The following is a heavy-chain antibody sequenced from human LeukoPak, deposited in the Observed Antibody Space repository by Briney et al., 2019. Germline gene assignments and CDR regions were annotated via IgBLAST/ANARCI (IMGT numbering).Heavy chain of an antibody. CDR3: ARDRGSLTYYYYGMDV. V-gene: IGHV1-18*01. Sequence: ASVKVSCKASGYTFTSYGISWVRQAPGQGLEWMGWISAYNGNTNYAQKLQGRVTMTTDTSTSTAYMELRSLRSDDTAVYYCARDRGSLTYYYYGMDVWGQGTTVTVSS. CDR2: ISAYNGNT. J-gene: IGHJ6*02. CDR1: GYTFTSYG. D-gene: IGHD1-26*01.